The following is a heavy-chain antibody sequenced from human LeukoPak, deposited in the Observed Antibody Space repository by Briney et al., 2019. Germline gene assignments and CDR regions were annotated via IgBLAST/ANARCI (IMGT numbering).Heavy chain of an antibody. D-gene: IGHD5-24*01. CDR2: INPNSGGT. V-gene: IGHV1-2*02. CDR1: GYTFTGYY. CDR3: ARGAGRDGYNYGY. Sequence: ASVTVSCKASGYTFTGYYMHWVRQAPGQGLEWMGWINPNSGGTNYAQKFQGRVTMTRDTSISTAYMELSRLRSDDTAVYYCARGAGRDGYNYGYWGQGTLVAVSS. J-gene: IGHJ4*02.